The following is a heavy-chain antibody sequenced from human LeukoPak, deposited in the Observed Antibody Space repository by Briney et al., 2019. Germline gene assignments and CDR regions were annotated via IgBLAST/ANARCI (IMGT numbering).Heavy chain of an antibody. V-gene: IGHV4-4*02. D-gene: IGHD5-24*01. Sequence: PSETLSLTCAVSGVSISSSNWWSWVRQPPGKGLGWIGEIYHSGSTDYTPSLKSRVTILVDNTNNQFSLKLSTVTAAETAVYYCARRRDGYNQLDYWGQGTLVTVSS. CDR1: GVSISSSNW. CDR3: ARRRDGYNQLDY. J-gene: IGHJ4*02. CDR2: IYHSGST.